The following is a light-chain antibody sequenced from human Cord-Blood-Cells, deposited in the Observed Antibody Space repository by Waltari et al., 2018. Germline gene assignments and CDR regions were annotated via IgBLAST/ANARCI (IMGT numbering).Light chain of an antibody. Sequence: EIVLTQSPATLSLSPGERATLACRASQSVSSYLAWYQQKPGQAPRLLIYDASNRATGIPARFSGSWSGTDFTLTISSLEPEDFAFYYCQQRSNWPWTFGQGTEVEIK. CDR2: DAS. CDR1: QSVSSY. CDR3: QQRSNWPWT. J-gene: IGKJ1*01. V-gene: IGKV3-11*01.